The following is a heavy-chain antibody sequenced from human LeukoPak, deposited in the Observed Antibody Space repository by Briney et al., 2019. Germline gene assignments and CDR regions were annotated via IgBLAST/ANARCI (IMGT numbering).Heavy chain of an antibody. D-gene: IGHD1-26*01. CDR2: IYTSGST. Sequence: MTSETLSLTCTVSGGSISSGSYYWRWIRQPAGKGLEWIGRIYTSGSTNYNPSLKSRVTISVDTSKNQFSLKLSSVTAADTAVYYCARAEWELPEAFDIWGQGTMVTVSS. J-gene: IGHJ3*02. V-gene: IGHV4-61*02. CDR3: ARAEWELPEAFDI. CDR1: GGSISSGSYY.